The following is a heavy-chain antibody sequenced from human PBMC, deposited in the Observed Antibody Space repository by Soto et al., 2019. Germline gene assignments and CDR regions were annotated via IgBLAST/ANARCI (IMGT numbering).Heavy chain of an antibody. V-gene: IGHV3-30-3*01. CDR1: GFTFSSYA. CDR2: ISYDGSNK. D-gene: IGHD3-10*01. J-gene: IGHJ4*02. Sequence: QVQLVESGGGVVQPGRSLRLSCAASGFTFSSYALHWVRQAPGKGLEWVEVISYDGSNKYYADSVKGRFTISRDNSKNTLYLLMNSLRAEDTAVYYCARVLGPLTMVRGVLGYWGQGTLVTVSS. CDR3: ARVLGPLTMVRGVLGY.